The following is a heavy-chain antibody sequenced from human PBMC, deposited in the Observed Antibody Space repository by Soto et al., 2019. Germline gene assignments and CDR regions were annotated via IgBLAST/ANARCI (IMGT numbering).Heavy chain of an antibody. J-gene: IGHJ4*02. CDR3: ARQGSTYHRADFDY. V-gene: IGHV5-51*01. Sequence: EVQLVQSGAEVKKSGESLKISCKASGYTFTNNWIGWVRQMPGKGLEWMGIIYPGDSATRYSPSFQGQVTLSADKSINTAYLQWSSLKASDTAMYFCARQGSTYHRADFDYWGQGTLVTVSS. CDR1: GYTFTNNW. D-gene: IGHD3-10*01. CDR2: IYPGDSAT.